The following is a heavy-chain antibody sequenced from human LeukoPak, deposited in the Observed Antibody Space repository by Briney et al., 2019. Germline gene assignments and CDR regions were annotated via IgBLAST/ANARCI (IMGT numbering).Heavy chain of an antibody. CDR3: ARGDTQSKYRQFDS. Sequence: GRSLRLSCAASGFTFSSYGMHWVRQAPGKGLEWVAVISYDGSNKYYADSVKGRFTISRDNAKNSLYLQMNSLRAEDTGVYYCARGDTQSKYRQFDSWGQGNLVIVSS. CDR1: GFTFSSYG. CDR2: ISYDGSNK. J-gene: IGHJ4*02. V-gene: IGHV3-30*03. D-gene: IGHD1-26*01.